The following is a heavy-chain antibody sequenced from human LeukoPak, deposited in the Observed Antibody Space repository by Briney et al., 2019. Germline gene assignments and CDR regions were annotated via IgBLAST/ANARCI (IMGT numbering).Heavy chain of an antibody. V-gene: IGHV3-23*01. J-gene: IGHJ4*02. CDR1: GFTFSDYA. D-gene: IGHD4-23*01. Sequence: GGSLRLSCVASGFTFSDYAMAWVRQAPGKGLEWVSVIGRSGADIQYADSVRGRFTISRDNSKNTLYLQMSSLRAEDTAVYYCAKYAPPTTVVTRYFDYWGQGALVTVSS. CDR3: AKYAPPTTVVTRYFDY. CDR2: IGRSGADI.